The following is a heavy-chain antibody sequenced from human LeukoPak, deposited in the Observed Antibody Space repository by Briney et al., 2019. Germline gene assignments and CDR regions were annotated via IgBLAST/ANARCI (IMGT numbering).Heavy chain of an antibody. V-gene: IGHV1-18*01. CDR3: ARVQIVVVTGSYYPDAFDI. D-gene: IGHD2-21*02. J-gene: IGHJ3*02. Sequence: ASVTVSCKASGYTFTSYGLSWVRQAPGQGLEWMGWISDSNNKTNYAQNLQGRVTMTTDTSTSTAYMELRSLRSDDTAVYYCARVQIVVVTGSYYPDAFDIWGQGTMVTVSS. CDR1: GYTFTSYG. CDR2: ISDSNNKT.